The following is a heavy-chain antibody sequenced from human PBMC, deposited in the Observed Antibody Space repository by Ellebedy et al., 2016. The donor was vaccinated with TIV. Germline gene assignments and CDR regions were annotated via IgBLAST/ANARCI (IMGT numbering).Heavy chain of an antibody. CDR1: GGSVSDRSYY. J-gene: IGHJ3*02. V-gene: IGHV4-61*01. D-gene: IGHD2-15*01. CDR3: ATVVAARFGAFDI. CDR2: IYYSGST. Sequence: MPSETLSLTCSVSGGSVSDRSYYWSWIRQFPGKGLEWIAYIYYSGSTNYNPSLKSRVTISLDRPKNQFSLRWTSVTTADTAVYYCATVVAARFGAFDIWGPGRLVTVSS.